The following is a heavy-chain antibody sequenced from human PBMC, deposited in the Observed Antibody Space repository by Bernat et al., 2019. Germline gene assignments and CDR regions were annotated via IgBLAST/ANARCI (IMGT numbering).Heavy chain of an antibody. CDR3: ARGLRWPQYYFDY. CDR2: ITHSGST. Sequence: QVQLQQWGAGLLKPSETLSLTCAVYGGSFSGYYWSWIRQPPGKGLEWIGEITHSGSTNYNPSLKSRVTISVDTAKNQFSLKLSSVTAADTAVYYCARGLRWPQYYFDYWGQGTLVTVAS. CDR1: GGSFSGYY. V-gene: IGHV4-34*01. J-gene: IGHJ4*02. D-gene: IGHD4-23*01.